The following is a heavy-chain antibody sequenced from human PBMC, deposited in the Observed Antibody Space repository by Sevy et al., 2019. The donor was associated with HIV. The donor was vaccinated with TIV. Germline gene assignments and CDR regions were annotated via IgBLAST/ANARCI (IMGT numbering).Heavy chain of an antibody. D-gene: IGHD2-2*02. CDR2: ISSSGSTI. CDR3: ARSRAYCSSTSCYIRDYYYYGMDV. Sequence: GGSLRLSCAASGFTFSDYYMSWIRQAPGKGMEWVSYISSSGSTIYYAHSVKGRFTISRDNAKNSLYLQMNSLRAEDTAVYYCARSRAYCSSTSCYIRDYYYYGMDVWGQGTTVTVSS. J-gene: IGHJ6*02. CDR1: GFTFSDYY. V-gene: IGHV3-11*01.